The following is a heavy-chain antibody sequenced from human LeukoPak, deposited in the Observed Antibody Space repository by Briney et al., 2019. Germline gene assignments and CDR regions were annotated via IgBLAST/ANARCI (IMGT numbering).Heavy chain of an antibody. Sequence: SETLSLTCCVSGGSISTYYWSWIRQPPGKGLEWIAWIHYSGSTNYNPSLKSRVTISLDTSKNQFSLKLSSVTAADTAVYHCAKFASVAGGTNWFDAWGQGTLVTVSA. CDR1: GGSISTYY. D-gene: IGHD2-15*01. J-gene: IGHJ5*02. V-gene: IGHV4-59*08. CDR3: AKFASVAGGTNWFDA. CDR2: IHYSGST.